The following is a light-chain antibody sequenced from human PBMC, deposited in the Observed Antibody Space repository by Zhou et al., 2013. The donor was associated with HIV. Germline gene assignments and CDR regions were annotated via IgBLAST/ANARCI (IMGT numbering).Light chain of an antibody. CDR3: QQRSNWPRTLT. J-gene: IGKJ4*01. CDR2: DVS. Sequence: EIVLTQSPSTLSLSPGESAALSCRASQNVAYDFAWYQQKPGQAPRLLIYDVSNRATGIPARFSGSGSGTDFTLTIDSLEPADSAVYYCQQRSNWPRTLTFGGGTTLEI. V-gene: IGKV3-11*01. CDR1: QNVAYD.